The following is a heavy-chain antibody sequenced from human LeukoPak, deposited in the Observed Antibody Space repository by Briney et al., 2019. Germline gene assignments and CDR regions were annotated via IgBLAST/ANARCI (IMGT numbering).Heavy chain of an antibody. Sequence: ASVKVSCKASGYTFTSYDISWVRQATGQGLEWMGWMNPNSGNTGYAQKFQGRVTITRNTSISTAYMELSSLRSEDTAVYYCVIRGIFGVVISKGAFDIWGQGTMVTVSS. V-gene: IGHV1-8*03. CDR3: VIRGIFGVVISKGAFDI. CDR1: GYTFTSYD. D-gene: IGHD3-3*01. CDR2: MNPNSGNT. J-gene: IGHJ3*02.